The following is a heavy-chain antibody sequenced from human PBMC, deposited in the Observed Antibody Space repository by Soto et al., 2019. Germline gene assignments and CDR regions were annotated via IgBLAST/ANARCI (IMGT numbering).Heavy chain of an antibody. CDR1: GGSFSGYY. CDR3: ARGLRWQQLAL. Sequence: SETLSLTCAVYGGSFSGYYWSWIRQPPGKGLEWIGEINHSGSTNYNPSLKSRVTISVDTSKNQFSLKLSSVTAADTAVYYCARGLRWQQLALWGQGTLVTVSS. D-gene: IGHD6-13*01. V-gene: IGHV4-34*01. CDR2: INHSGST. J-gene: IGHJ4*02.